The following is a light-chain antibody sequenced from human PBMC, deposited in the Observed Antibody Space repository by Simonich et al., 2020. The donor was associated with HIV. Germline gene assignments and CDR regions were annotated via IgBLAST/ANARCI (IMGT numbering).Light chain of an antibody. J-gene: IGLJ3*02. CDR2: DVS. CDR3: SSYAGSNNWV. CDR1: SIEVGGYNY. V-gene: IGLV2-14*03. Sequence: QSALTQPASVSGSPGQSITISCTGTSIEVGGYNYVSWYHQHPGKAPKLMIFDVSNRPSGVSNRFSGSKSGNTASLTISGLQSEDEADYYCSSYAGSNNWVFGGGTKLTVL.